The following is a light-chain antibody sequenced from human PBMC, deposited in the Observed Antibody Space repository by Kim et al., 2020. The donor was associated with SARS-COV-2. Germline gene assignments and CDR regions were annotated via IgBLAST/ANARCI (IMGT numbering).Light chain of an antibody. Sequence: GQCSSITCSGTSNDVSGDKSVSWYQQHPGKAPRLIIFNVTNGPSGVSDRFSGSKSGNTASLTISGLQAEDEADYYCSSYISSSVVFGGGTQLTVL. J-gene: IGLJ2*01. CDR2: NVT. CDR3: SSYISSSVV. CDR1: SNDVSGDKS. V-gene: IGLV2-14*03.